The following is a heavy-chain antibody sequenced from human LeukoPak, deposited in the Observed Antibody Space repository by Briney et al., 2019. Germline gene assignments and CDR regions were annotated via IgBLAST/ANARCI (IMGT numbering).Heavy chain of an antibody. V-gene: IGHV4-61*02. J-gene: IGHJ4*02. D-gene: IGHD6-13*01. CDR2: IYTSGST. Sequence: PSQTLSLTCTVSGGSISSGSYYWSWIRQPAGKGLEWIGRIYTSGSTNYNPSLKSRVTISVDTSKNQFSLKLSSVTAADTAVYYCARDSYDAAAGYWGQGTLVTVSS. CDR3: ARDSYDAAAGY. CDR1: GGSISSGSYY.